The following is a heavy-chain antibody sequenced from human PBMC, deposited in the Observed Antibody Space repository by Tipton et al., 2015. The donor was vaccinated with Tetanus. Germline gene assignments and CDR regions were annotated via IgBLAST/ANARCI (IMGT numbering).Heavy chain of an antibody. Sequence: SLRLSCVASGFTFRNYEMNWVRQAPGKGLEWVAFISTIESRIFYADSVQGRFTISRDNAKNSLYLQMNGLRAEDTAVYYCVRDIPVAAAEYWGRGTLVNVSS. J-gene: IGHJ4*02. CDR2: ISTIESRI. V-gene: IGHV3-48*03. CDR3: VRDIPVAAAEY. CDR1: GFTFRNYE. D-gene: IGHD6-13*01.